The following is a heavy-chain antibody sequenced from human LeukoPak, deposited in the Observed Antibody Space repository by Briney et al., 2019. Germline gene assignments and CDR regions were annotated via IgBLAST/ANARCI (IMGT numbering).Heavy chain of an antibody. CDR1: GYTFTSYG. V-gene: IGHV1-18*01. CDR3: ARDPTEDFWSGFYSYFDF. J-gene: IGHJ4*02. CDR2: ISAYNGNT. Sequence: ASVKVSCKASGYTFTSYGISWVRQAPGQGLEWMGWISAYNGNTNYAQKLQGRVTMTTDTSTSTAYMELRSLRSDDTAVYYCARDPTEDFWSGFYSYFDFWGQGTLVTVSS. D-gene: IGHD3-3*01.